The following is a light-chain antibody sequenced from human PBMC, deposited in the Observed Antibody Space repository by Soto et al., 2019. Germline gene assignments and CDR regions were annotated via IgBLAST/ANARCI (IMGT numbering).Light chain of an antibody. Sequence: EIVMTQSPATLSVSPGERATLSCRASQSVSNNLAWYQKKPGQAPMLLIYGASTRATGTPARFSGGGSGTEFTLTISSLQSEDFAVYYCQQYNNWWTFGQGTRVEIK. CDR3: QQYNNWWT. J-gene: IGKJ1*01. CDR1: QSVSNN. V-gene: IGKV3-15*01. CDR2: GAS.